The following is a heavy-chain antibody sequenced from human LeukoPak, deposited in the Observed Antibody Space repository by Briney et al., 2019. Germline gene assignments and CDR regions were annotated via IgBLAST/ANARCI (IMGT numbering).Heavy chain of an antibody. Sequence: GGSLRLSCAASGFTFSSYWMHWVRQAPGKGLVWVSRINSDGSSTSYAASVKGRFTISRDNAKNTLYLQMNSLRAEDTAVYYCARERNVLRYFDWLRSGPTVDAFDIWGQGTMVTVSS. CDR2: INSDGSST. V-gene: IGHV3-74*01. CDR1: GFTFSSYW. CDR3: ARERNVLRYFDWLRSGPTVDAFDI. D-gene: IGHD3-9*01. J-gene: IGHJ3*02.